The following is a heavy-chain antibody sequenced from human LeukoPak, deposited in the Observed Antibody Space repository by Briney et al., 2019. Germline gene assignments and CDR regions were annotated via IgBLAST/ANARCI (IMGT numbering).Heavy chain of an antibody. CDR1: IFTFRDRF. J-gene: IGHJ4*02. V-gene: IGHV3-11*04. D-gene: IGHD2-21*01. CDR3: ATAPTEDGDGSSPGY. Sequence: PGGPLRLSCAASIFTFRDRFMSWIRQPPGKRLEWVSYISSSGSDTYYSDSVKGRFTVSRDNAQNSLFLQMNSLRAEDTAVYYCATAPTEDGDGSSPGYWGQGTLVTVSS. CDR2: ISSSGSDT.